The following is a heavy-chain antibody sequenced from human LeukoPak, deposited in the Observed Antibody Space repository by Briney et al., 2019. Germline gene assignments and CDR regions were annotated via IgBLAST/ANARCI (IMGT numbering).Heavy chain of an antibody. CDR3: ARRTDGSYPDY. V-gene: IGHV1-8*02. D-gene: IGHD1-26*01. CDR2: MNPNSGNT. CDR1: GYTVTSYD. J-gene: IGHJ4*02. Sequence: ASVKVSCKASGYTVTSYDINWVRQATGQGLEWMGWMNPNSGNTGYAQKFQARVTMTRDTSTSTVYMELSSLRSEDTAVYYCARRTDGSYPDYWGQGTLVTVSS.